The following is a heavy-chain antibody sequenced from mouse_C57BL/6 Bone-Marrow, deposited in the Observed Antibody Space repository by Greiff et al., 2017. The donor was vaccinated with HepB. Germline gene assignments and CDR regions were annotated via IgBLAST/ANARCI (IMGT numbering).Heavy chain of an antibody. CDR3: SRFIYSGNYVDY. CDR2: IHPNSGST. V-gene: IGHV1-64*01. Sequence: VQLQQPGAELVKPGASVKLSCKASGYTFTSYWMHWVKQRPGQGLEWIGMIHPNSGSTNYNEKFKSKATLTVDKSSSTAYMQLSSLPSEDSAVYYCSRFIYSGNYVDYWGQGTTLTVSS. J-gene: IGHJ2*01. D-gene: IGHD2-1*01. CDR1: GYTFTSYW.